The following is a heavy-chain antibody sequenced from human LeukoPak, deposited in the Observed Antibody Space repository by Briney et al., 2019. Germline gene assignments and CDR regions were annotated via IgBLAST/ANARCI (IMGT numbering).Heavy chain of an antibody. CDR3: ARDPRSTVTTFGLSWFDP. D-gene: IGHD4-17*01. V-gene: IGHV3-48*01. Sequence: GGSLRLSCAASGFTFSSYSMNWVRQAPGKGLEWVSYISSSSSTIYYADSVKGRFTISRDNAKNSLYLQMNSLRAEDTAVYYCARDPRSTVTTFGLSWFDPWGQGTLVTVSS. CDR2: ISSSSSTI. CDR1: GFTFSSYS. J-gene: IGHJ5*02.